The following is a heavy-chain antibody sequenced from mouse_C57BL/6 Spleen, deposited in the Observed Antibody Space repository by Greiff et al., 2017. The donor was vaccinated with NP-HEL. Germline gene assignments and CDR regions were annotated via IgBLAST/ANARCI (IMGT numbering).Heavy chain of an antibody. Sequence: EVQLVESGGGLVKPGGSLKLSCAASGFTFSDYGMHWVRQAPEKGLEWVAYISSGSSTIYYADTVKGRFTISSDNAKNTLFLQMTSLRSEDTAMYYCARRYFGSSPWFAYWGQGTLVTVSA. CDR3: ARRYFGSSPWFAY. V-gene: IGHV5-17*01. J-gene: IGHJ3*01. CDR1: GFTFSDYG. CDR2: ISSGSSTI. D-gene: IGHD1-1*01.